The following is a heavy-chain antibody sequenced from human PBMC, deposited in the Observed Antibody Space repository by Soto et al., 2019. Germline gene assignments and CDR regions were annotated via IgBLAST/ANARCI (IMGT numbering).Heavy chain of an antibody. CDR3: ARYVWSGYYYFDY. V-gene: IGHV3-11*01. J-gene: IGHJ4*02. D-gene: IGHD3-3*01. CDR1: GFTFSDYY. Sequence: GGSLRLSCTASGFTFSDYYMSWIRQAPGKGLEWVSYISSSGSTIYYADSVKGRFTISRDNAKNSLYLQMNSLRAEDTAVYYCARYVWSGYYYFDYWGQGTLVTVSS. CDR2: ISSSGSTI.